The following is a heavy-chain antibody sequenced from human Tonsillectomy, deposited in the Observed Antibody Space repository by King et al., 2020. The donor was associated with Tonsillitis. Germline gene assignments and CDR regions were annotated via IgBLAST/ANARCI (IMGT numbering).Heavy chain of an antibody. D-gene: IGHD2-2*01. J-gene: IGHJ4*02. Sequence: VQLVESGGGLVQPGRSLRLSCAASGFTFDDFAIHWVRQAPGKGLEWVSGISWNSGGMGYADSVKGRFTISRDNAKNSLYLQMNSLRAEDTALYYCAKEDCSSTSCYFDYWGQGTLVTVSS. V-gene: IGHV3-9*01. CDR1: GFTFDDFA. CDR3: AKEDCSSTSCYFDY. CDR2: ISWNSGGM.